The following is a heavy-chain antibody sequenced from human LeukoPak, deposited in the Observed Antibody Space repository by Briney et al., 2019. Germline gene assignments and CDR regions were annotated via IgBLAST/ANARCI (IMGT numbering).Heavy chain of an antibody. J-gene: IGHJ6*02. D-gene: IGHD2-2*02. Sequence: SGTLSLTCAVSVGSINSGNWWSWVRQSPGKGLGWIGEIYHNGTPNYNPSLKSRVTISADTFKNHFSLKMTSVTAADTAVYCCATAPILRGEGGEHYKYGMDVWGQGTTVIVSS. CDR3: ATAPILRGEGGEHYKYGMDV. CDR1: VGSINSGNW. V-gene: IGHV4-4*01. CDR2: IYHNGTP.